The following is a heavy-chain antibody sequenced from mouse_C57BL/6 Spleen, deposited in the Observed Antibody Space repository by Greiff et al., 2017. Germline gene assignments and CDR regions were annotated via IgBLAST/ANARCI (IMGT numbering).Heavy chain of an antibody. V-gene: IGHV1-82*01. CDR2: IYPGDGDT. J-gene: IGHJ4*01. D-gene: IGHD1-1*01. Sequence: QVQLQQSGPELVKPGASVKISCKASGYAFSSSWMNWVKQRPGKGLEWIGRIYPGDGDTNYNGKFKGKATLTADKSSSTAYMQLSSLTSEDSAVYFCARGDYYGSDYAMDYWGQGTSVTVSS. CDR1: GYAFSSSW. CDR3: ARGDYYGSDYAMDY.